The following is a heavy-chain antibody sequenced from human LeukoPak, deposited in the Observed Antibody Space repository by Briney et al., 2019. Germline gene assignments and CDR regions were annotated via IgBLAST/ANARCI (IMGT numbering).Heavy chain of an antibody. D-gene: IGHD5-12*01. CDR2: VYYSWST. J-gene: IGHJ3*02. V-gene: IGHV4-39*01. Sequence: SETLSLTCTVSGGSTSPSNFYWGCIRQPPGKGLSWIRSVYYSWSTYYSPSLKSRVTISLDTSRNQFSLKLRSVTAADTAVYYCAGSVRGHLDTFDIWGQGTMVTVSS. CDR3: AGSVRGHLDTFDI. CDR1: GGSTSPSNFY.